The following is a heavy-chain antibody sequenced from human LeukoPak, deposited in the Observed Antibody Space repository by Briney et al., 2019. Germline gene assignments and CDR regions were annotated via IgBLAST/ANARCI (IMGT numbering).Heavy chain of an antibody. Sequence: GGSLRLSCAASGFTFSGYAMHWVRQAPGKGLEWVAVISYDGSNKYYADSVKGRFTISRDNSKNTLYLQMNSLRAEDTAVYYCARDGYYGSGSYYNVPTLYFDYWGQGTLVTVSS. CDR2: ISYDGSNK. D-gene: IGHD3-10*01. CDR1: GFTFSGYA. CDR3: ARDGYYGSGSYYNVPTLYFDY. J-gene: IGHJ4*02. V-gene: IGHV3-30*04.